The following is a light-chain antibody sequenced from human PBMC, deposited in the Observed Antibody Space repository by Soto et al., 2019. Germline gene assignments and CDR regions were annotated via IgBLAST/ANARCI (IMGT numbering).Light chain of an antibody. Sequence: QSALTQPPSASGSPGQSVTISCTGTSSDIGAYIYVSWYQQHPGKAPKLMISEVSRRPSGVPDRFSGSRSDSSASLVVTGLQAEDEADYYCQSYDIRVSAWVFGGGTKLTVL. CDR2: EVS. CDR3: QSYDIRVSAWV. V-gene: IGLV2-8*01. CDR1: SSDIGAYIY. J-gene: IGLJ3*02.